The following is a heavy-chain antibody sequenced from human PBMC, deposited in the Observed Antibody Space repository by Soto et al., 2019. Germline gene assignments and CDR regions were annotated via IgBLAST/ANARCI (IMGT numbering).Heavy chain of an antibody. CDR2: KTYDGSNK. D-gene: IGHD1-26*01. J-gene: IGHJ4*02. V-gene: IGHV3-30-3*01. CDR1: GFMFSSYA. Sequence: QVQLVESGGGVVQPGRSLRLSCAASGFMFSSYAMHWVRQAPGKGLEWVAVKTYDGSNKYYADSVKGRFTISRDNSKNTLYLQMNSLRAEDTAVYYCARAGGLLVDYWCQGTLVTVSS. CDR3: ARAGGLLVDY.